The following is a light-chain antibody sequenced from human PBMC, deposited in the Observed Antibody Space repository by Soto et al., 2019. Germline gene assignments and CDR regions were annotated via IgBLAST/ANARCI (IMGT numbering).Light chain of an antibody. Sequence: QSALTQPASVSGSPGQSITISCTGTSSDVGGYNYVSWYQQHPGKAPKLMIYDVSNRPSGVSNRFSGSNSGNTASLTISGLQAEGEAAYCCSSYTSSSLSKVFGGVTKLTVL. CDR1: SSDVGGYNY. CDR3: SSYTSSSLSKV. CDR2: DVS. J-gene: IGLJ3*02. V-gene: IGLV2-14*01.